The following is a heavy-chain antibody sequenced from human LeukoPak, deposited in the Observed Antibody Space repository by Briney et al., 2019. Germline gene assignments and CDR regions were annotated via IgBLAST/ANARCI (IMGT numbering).Heavy chain of an antibody. CDR3: ARGASGQQLVSGDY. J-gene: IGHJ4*02. CDR2: INPNSGGP. V-gene: IGHV1-2*02. CDR1: GYTFTGYY. D-gene: IGHD6-13*01. Sequence: GASVKVSCKASGYTFTGYYIHWVRQAPGQGLEWMGWINPNSGGPNYAQKFQGRVTMTRDTSISTAYMEMSRLRSDDTAVYYCARGASGQQLVSGDYWGQGTLVTVSS.